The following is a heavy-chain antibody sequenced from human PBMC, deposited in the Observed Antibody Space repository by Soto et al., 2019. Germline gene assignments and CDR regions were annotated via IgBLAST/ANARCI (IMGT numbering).Heavy chain of an antibody. D-gene: IGHD3-22*01. J-gene: IGHJ4*02. Sequence: SVKVSCKASGFTFTSSAVQWVRQARGQRLEWIGWIVVGSGNTNYAQKFQERVTITRDMSTSTAYMELSSLRSEDTAVYYCAASGYYDSSGSTFDYWGQGTLVTVS. CDR2: IVVGSGNT. CDR3: AASGYYDSSGSTFDY. V-gene: IGHV1-58*01. CDR1: GFTFTSSA.